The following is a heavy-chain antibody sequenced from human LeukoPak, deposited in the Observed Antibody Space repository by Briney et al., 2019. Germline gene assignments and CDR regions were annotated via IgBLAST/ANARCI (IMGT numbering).Heavy chain of an antibody. CDR1: DYIFTDYG. Sequence: ASVKVSCKASDYIFTDYGVSWVRQAPGQGLEWMGWISAYNGNTHCAQKLQDRVTMTTDTSTSTAYMELRSLRSDDTAVYYCARADDGLLDEWGQGTLVTVSS. V-gene: IGHV1-18*01. J-gene: IGHJ4*02. D-gene: IGHD1-26*01. CDR3: ARADDGLLDE. CDR2: ISAYNGNT.